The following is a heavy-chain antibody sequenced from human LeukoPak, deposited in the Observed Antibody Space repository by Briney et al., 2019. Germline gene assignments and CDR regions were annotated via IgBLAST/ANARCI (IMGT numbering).Heavy chain of an antibody. D-gene: IGHD5-12*01. CDR1: GFTFSRFG. CDR2: FSYNGINK. J-gene: IGHJ4*02. CDR3: ATHHGYSGYGYGH. V-gene: IGHV3-33*05. Sequence: GGSLRLSCAASGFTFSRFGMHWVRQAPGKGLEWVAVFSYNGINKDYAGSVKGRFTISRDNAKNSLYLQMNSLRAEDTAVYYCATHHGYSGYGYGHWGQGTLVTVSS.